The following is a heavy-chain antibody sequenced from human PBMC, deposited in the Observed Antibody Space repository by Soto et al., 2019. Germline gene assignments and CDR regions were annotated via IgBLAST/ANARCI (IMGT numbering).Heavy chain of an antibody. CDR2: INHSGST. D-gene: IGHD3-22*01. J-gene: IGHJ4*02. CDR1: GGSFSGYY. CDR3: ARGRVRYYYDSSGYGDFDY. V-gene: IGHV4-34*01. Sequence: TSETLSLTCAVYGGSFSGYYWSWISTPPGKGLEWIGEINHSGSTNYNPSLKSRVTISVDTSKNQFSLKLSSVTAADTAVYYCARGRVRYYYDSSGYGDFDYWGQGTLVTVSS.